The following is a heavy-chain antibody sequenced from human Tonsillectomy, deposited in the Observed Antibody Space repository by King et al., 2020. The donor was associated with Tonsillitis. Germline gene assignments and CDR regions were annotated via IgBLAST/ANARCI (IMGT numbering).Heavy chain of an antibody. D-gene: IGHD3-9*01. J-gene: IGHJ4*02. CDR3: ARGCFDCQGDY. V-gene: IGHV4-61*01. Sequence: QVQLQESGPGLVKPSETLSLTCTVSGGSVSSGSYYWSWIRQPPGKGLEWIGYIYYSGSTNYNPSLKSRVTISVDTSKNQFSLKLSSVTAADTAAYYCARGCFDCQGDYWGQGTLVTVSS. CDR2: IYYSGST. CDR1: GGSVSSGSYY.